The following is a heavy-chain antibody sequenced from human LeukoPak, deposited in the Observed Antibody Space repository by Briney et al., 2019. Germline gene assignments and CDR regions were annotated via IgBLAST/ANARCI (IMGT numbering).Heavy chain of an antibody. CDR3: ATDTVVTPFDY. Sequence: SETLSLTCTVSGYSISSDYYWGWIRQPPGKGLEWIGSIYHSGSTYYNPSLKSRVTISVDTSKSQFSLKLSSVTAADTAVYYCATDTVVTPFDYWGQGTLVTVSS. CDR2: IYHSGST. CDR1: GYSISSDYY. D-gene: IGHD4-23*01. J-gene: IGHJ4*02. V-gene: IGHV4-38-2*02.